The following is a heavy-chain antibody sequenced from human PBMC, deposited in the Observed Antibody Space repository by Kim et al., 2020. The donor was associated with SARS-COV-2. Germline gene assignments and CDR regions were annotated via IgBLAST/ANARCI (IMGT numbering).Heavy chain of an antibody. D-gene: IGHD3-10*01. J-gene: IGHJ5*02. Sequence: ASVKVSCKASGYTFTSYDINWVRQATGQGLEWMGWMNPNSGNTGYAQKFQGRVTMTRNTSISTAYMELSSLRSEDTAVYYCARGGVRLWFGELSGRFDPWGQGTLVTVSS. CDR1: GYTFTSYD. V-gene: IGHV1-8*01. CDR2: MNPNSGNT. CDR3: ARGGVRLWFGELSGRFDP.